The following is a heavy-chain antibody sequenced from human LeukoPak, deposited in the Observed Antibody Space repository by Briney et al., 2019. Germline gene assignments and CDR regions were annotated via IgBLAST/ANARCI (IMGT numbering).Heavy chain of an antibody. V-gene: IGHV3-23*01. CDR3: AKDSMTTILTDIDY. CDR1: GFTFSSYA. J-gene: IGHJ4*02. D-gene: IGHD2-21*02. CDR2: VSGSGFNT. Sequence: GGSLRLSCAASGFTFSSYAMTGVRQAPGKGLEWVSAVSGSGFNTYYADSVKGRFTISRDNSKNTLYLQMNSLRADDTAVYYCAKDSMTTILTDIDYWGQGTLVTVSS.